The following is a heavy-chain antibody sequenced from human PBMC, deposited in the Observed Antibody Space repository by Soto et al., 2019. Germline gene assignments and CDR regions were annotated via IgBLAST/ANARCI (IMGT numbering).Heavy chain of an antibody. Sequence: QVQLVQSGAEVKKPGASVKVSCKASGYTFTSYDISWVRQAPGQGLEWMGGIIPIFGTANYAQKYQGRVTMTADESTSTAYMELSSLRSEDTAVYYCARVFGYGGKNYYYYYGMDVWGQGTTVTVSS. V-gene: IGHV1-69*01. CDR2: IIPIFGTA. CDR1: GYTFTSYD. J-gene: IGHJ6*02. CDR3: ARVFGYGGKNYYYYYGMDV. D-gene: IGHD4-17*01.